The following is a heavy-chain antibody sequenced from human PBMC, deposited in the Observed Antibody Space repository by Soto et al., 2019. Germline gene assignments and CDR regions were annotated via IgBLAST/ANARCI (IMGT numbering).Heavy chain of an antibody. J-gene: IGHJ6*01. CDR3: AKDKIWVYCRSTSSHTPIAGMAV. Sequence: KGLEWVSAISGRGGSTYYADSVEGRFTISRDNSKNTLYLQMNSLRAEDTAVYYCAKDKIWVYCRSTSSHTPIAGMAVLGQGSTVTGSS. V-gene: IGHV3-23*01. D-gene: IGHD2-2*02. CDR2: ISGRGGST.